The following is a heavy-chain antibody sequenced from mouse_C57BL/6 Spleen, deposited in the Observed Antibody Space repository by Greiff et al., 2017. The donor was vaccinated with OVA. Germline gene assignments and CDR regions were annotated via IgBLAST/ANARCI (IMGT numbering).Heavy chain of an antibody. J-gene: IGHJ2*01. D-gene: IGHD4-1*01. CDR2: ISYDGSN. Sequence: VQLKESGPGLVKPSQSLSLTCSVTGYSITSGYYWNWIRQFPGNKLEWMGYISYDGSNNYNPSLKNRISITRDTSKNQFFLKLNSVTTEDTATYYCARDWDVFFDYWGQGTTLTVSS. CDR1: GYSITSGYY. CDR3: ARDWDVFFDY. V-gene: IGHV3-6*01.